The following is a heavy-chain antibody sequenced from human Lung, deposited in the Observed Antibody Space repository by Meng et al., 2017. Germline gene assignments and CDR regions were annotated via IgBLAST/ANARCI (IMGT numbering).Heavy chain of an antibody. CDR3: ARGPTTMAHDFDY. V-gene: IGHV4-34*01. Sequence: QGQSQRWGAGLLKASETLSLTCVVSCGSFSDYYWSWIRQPPGKGLGWIGESNHSGSTNYNPSLESRATISVDTSQNNLSLKLSSVTAADSAVYYCARGPTTMAHDFDYWGQGTLVTVSS. CDR1: CGSFSDYY. CDR2: SNHSGST. D-gene: IGHD4-11*01. J-gene: IGHJ4*02.